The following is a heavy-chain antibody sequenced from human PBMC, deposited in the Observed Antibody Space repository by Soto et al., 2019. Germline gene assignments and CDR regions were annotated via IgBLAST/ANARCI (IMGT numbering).Heavy chain of an antibody. CDR2: IWYDGSNK. D-gene: IGHD3-10*01. CDR3: ARSRYYYGSGRYYYYYGMDV. CDR1: GFTFSSYG. V-gene: IGHV3-33*01. J-gene: IGHJ6*02. Sequence: GGSLRHSCAASGFTFSSYGMHWVRQATGKGLEWVAVIWYDGSNKYYADSVKGRFTISRDNSKNTLYLQMNSLRAEDTAVYYCARSRYYYGSGRYYYYYGMDVWGQGTTVTV.